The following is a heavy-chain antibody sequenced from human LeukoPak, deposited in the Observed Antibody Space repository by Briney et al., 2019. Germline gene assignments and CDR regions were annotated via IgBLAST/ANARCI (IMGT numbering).Heavy chain of an antibody. D-gene: IGHD2-8*01. J-gene: IGHJ2*01. CDR2: IKQDGSDN. Sequence: GGSLRLSCAASGFTFSSYWMSWVRQAPGKGLEWVANIKQDGSDNYYVDSVKGRFTISRDNAKNPLYLQMNSLRAEDTAVYYCARAPTYCTNDVCRRYFDLWGRGTLVTVSS. V-gene: IGHV3-7*01. CDR1: GFTFSSYW. CDR3: ARAPTYCTNDVCRRYFDL.